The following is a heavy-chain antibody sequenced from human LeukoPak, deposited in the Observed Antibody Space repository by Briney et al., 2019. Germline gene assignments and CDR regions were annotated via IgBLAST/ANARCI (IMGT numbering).Heavy chain of an antibody. CDR1: GIHFRCAR. V-gene: IGHV3-15*01. J-gene: IGHJ4*02. D-gene: IGHD3-3*01. CDR2: NQSKGYGGTT. CDR3: AADLPTFGVGEFDS. Sequence: GSLKLSWAASGIHFRCARKRLGRPARGEGQGWVGRNQSKGYGGTTSYAAHVIGKFTISSDDSRNILYLQMDSLQTEDTAVYYCAADLPTFGVGEFDSWGQGTLVIVSS.